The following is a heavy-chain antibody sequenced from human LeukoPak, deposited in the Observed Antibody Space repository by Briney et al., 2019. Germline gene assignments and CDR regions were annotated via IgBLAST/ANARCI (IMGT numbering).Heavy chain of an antibody. D-gene: IGHD1-1*01. J-gene: IGHJ4*02. CDR2: ISGSGGST. V-gene: IGHV3-23*01. CDR3: AKMNGYFEY. Sequence: PGGSLRLSCAASGFTFSSYAMSRVRQAPGKGLEWVSAISGSGGSTYYADSVKGRFTISRDNSKNMLYLQMSSLRAEDTAVYYCAKMNGYFEYWGQGALVPVSS. CDR1: GFTFSSYA.